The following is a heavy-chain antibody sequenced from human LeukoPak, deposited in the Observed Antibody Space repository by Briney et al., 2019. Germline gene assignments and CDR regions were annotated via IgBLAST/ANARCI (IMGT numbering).Heavy chain of an antibody. CDR3: ARESGSDAFDT. CDR2: ISAYNGDI. J-gene: IGHJ3*02. V-gene: IGHV1-18*01. CDR1: GYTFTKYG. Sequence: EASVKVSCKASGYTFTKYGVSWVRQAPGQGLEWMGWISAYNGDIKYAQRGKGRVTMTTDTSTSTVYMELRSLRSDDTAVYYCARESGSDAFDTWGQGTMVTVSS.